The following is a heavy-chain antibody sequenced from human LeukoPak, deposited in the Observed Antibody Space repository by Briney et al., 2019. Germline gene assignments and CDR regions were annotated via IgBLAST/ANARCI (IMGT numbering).Heavy chain of an antibody. V-gene: IGHV3-53*01. D-gene: IGHD4-23*01. CDR1: GFTVGSYY. J-gene: IGHJ4*02. Sequence: PGGSLRLSCAASGFTVGSYYMNWVRQAPGKGLEWVSVIYSGGSTSSADSVKGRFTISRDNSKNTLYLQMYSLRAEDTAVYYCAGSTTVAYYWGQGTLVTVSS. CDR3: AGSTTVAYY. CDR2: IYSGGST.